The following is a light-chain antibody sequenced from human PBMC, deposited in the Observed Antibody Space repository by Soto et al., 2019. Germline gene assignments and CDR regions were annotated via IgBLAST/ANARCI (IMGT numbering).Light chain of an antibody. CDR1: QSVSSSY. Sequence: EIVLTQSPGTLSLSPGERATLSCRASQSVSSSYLAWYQQKPGQAPRLLIYGASSRATGIPDRFSGSGSGTDFTLTISRLEHEDCAVYYCQQYGSSPLFGQGTKLEIK. CDR2: GAS. V-gene: IGKV3-20*01. J-gene: IGKJ2*01. CDR3: QQYGSSPL.